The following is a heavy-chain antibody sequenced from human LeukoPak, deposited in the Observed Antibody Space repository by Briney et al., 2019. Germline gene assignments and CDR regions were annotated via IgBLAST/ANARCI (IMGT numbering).Heavy chain of an antibody. CDR1: GGSFSGYY. Sequence: PSETLSLTCAVYGGSFSGYYWSWIRQPPGKGLEWIGEINHSGSTNYNPSLKSRVTISVDTSKNQFSLKLSSVTAADTAVYYCARIGGWYAFDIWGQGTMVTVSS. J-gene: IGHJ3*02. V-gene: IGHV4-34*01. CDR3: ARIGGWYAFDI. CDR2: INHSGST. D-gene: IGHD6-19*01.